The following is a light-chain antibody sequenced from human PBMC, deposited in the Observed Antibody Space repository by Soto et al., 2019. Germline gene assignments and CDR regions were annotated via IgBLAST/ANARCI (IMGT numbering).Light chain of an antibody. Sequence: QSVPTQPPSASGSPGQSVTISCSGSSSDIGGNNYVSWYQQHPGKAPKLLIYEVFKRPSGVPDRFSGSKSGNTASLTVSGLQPEDVADYYCSSFGGSKVFGGGTKLTVL. CDR3: SSFGGSKV. V-gene: IGLV2-8*01. CDR2: EVF. CDR1: SSDIGGNNY. J-gene: IGLJ3*02.